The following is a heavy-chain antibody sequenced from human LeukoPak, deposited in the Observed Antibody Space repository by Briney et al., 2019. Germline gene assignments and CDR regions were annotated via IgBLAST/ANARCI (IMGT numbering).Heavy chain of an antibody. D-gene: IGHD4-17*01. Sequence: SETLSLTCTVSGGSISSSSYYWGWIRQPPGKGLEWIGSIYYSGSTNYNPSLKSRVTISVDTSKNQFSLKLSSVTAADTAVYYCASSRNADYGDYLAFDIWGQGTMVTVSS. V-gene: IGHV4-39*07. J-gene: IGHJ3*02. CDR3: ASSRNADYGDYLAFDI. CDR2: IYYSGST. CDR1: GGSISSSSYY.